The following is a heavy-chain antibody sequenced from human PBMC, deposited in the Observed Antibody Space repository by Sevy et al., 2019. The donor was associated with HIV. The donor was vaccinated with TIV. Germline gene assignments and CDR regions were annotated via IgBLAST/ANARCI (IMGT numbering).Heavy chain of an antibody. V-gene: IGHV4-30-2*01. CDR1: GGSISSGGYS. D-gene: IGHD3-10*01. Sequence: SETLSLTCAVSGGSISSGGYSWSWIRQPPGKGLEWIGYIYHSGSTYYNPSLKSRVTISVDRSKNQFSLKLSSVTAADTAVYYCARGGGSGSYSYWFDPWGQGTLVTVSS. CDR2: IYHSGST. CDR3: ARGGGSGSYSYWFDP. J-gene: IGHJ5*02.